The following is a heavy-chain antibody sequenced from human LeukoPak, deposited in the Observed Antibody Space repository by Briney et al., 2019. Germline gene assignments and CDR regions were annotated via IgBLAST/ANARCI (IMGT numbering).Heavy chain of an antibody. Sequence: GGSLRLSCAASGFIVSYNYMSWVRQAPGKGLEWVSIIYSDGTTYYADSVKGRFTISRDNAENSLYLQMNSLRAEDTAVYYCARDSRSCRSSDCRGDAFDIWGQGTMVTVSS. CDR1: GFIVSYNY. V-gene: IGHV3-66*01. CDR2: IYSDGTT. CDR3: ARDSRSCRSSDCRGDAFDI. J-gene: IGHJ3*02. D-gene: IGHD6-25*01.